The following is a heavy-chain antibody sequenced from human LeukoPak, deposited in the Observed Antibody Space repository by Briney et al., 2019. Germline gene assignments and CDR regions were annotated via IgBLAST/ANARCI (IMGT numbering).Heavy chain of an antibody. Sequence: SETLSLTCTVSGGSISSGSSYWSWIRQPPGKGLEWIGYIYYSGNTNYNPSLKSRVTMSVDTSKNQFSLKLSSVTAADTAVYYCARQLLVGATNFDYWGQGALVTVSS. V-gene: IGHV4-61*01. CDR3: ARQLLVGATNFDY. CDR2: IYYSGNT. CDR1: GGSISSGSSY. D-gene: IGHD1-26*01. J-gene: IGHJ4*02.